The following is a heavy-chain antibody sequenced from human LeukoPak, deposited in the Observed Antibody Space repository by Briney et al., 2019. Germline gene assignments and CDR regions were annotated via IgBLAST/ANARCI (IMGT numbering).Heavy chain of an antibody. CDR2: MNPNSGNT. D-gene: IGHD3-10*01. CDR1: GYTFTSYD. J-gene: IGHJ4*02. V-gene: IGHV1-8*01. CDR3: ARGPNGSGSYSFDY. Sequence: GASVTVSFKASGYTFTSYDINWVRQATGQGLEWMGWMNPNSGNTGYAQKFQGRVTMTRNTSISTAYMELSSLRSEDTAVYYCARGPNGSGSYSFDYWGQGTLVTVSS.